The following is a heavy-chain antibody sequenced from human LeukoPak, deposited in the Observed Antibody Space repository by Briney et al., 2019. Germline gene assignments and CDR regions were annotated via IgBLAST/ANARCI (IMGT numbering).Heavy chain of an antibody. CDR3: AKDRIAVTGIGYGMDV. Sequence: PGGSLRLSCAASGFTFSSYWMSWVRQAPGKGLEWVANIKQDGSEKYYVDSVKGRFTISRDNAKNSLYLQMKSLRVEDTALYYCAKDRIAVTGIGYGMDVWGQGTTVTVSS. V-gene: IGHV3-7*03. CDR2: IKQDGSEK. J-gene: IGHJ6*02. D-gene: IGHD6-19*01. CDR1: GFTFSSYW.